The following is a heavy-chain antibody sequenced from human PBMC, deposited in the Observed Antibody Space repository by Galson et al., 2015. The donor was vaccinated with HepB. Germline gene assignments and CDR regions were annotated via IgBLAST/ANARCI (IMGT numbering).Heavy chain of an antibody. Sequence: PALVKPTQPLTLTCTFSGFSLSTSGVGVGWIRQPPGKALEWLALIYWNDDKRYSPSLKSRLTITKDTSKNQVVLTMTNMDPVDTATYYCAHRNWNAPNWYFDLWGRGTLVTVSS. CDR3: AHRNWNAPNWYFDL. CDR1: GFSLSTSGVG. D-gene: IGHD1-20*01. J-gene: IGHJ2*01. CDR2: IYWNDDK. V-gene: IGHV2-5*01.